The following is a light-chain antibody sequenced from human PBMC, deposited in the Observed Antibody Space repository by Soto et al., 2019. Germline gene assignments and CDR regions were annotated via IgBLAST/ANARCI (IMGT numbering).Light chain of an antibody. Sequence: EIVLTQSPGTLSFSPGERATLSCRASQSVSSSYLAWYQQKPGQAPRLLIYGASSRATGIPDRFSGSGSGTDFPLTISRLEPEDCAVYYCQQYGSSPYTFGQGTKLEIK. CDR2: GAS. J-gene: IGKJ2*01. V-gene: IGKV3-20*01. CDR1: QSVSSSY. CDR3: QQYGSSPYT.